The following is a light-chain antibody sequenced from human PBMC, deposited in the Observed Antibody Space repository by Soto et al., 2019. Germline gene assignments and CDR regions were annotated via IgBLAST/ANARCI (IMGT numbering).Light chain of an antibody. CDR2: SNT. CDR1: NSNIGAGFG. V-gene: IGLV1-40*01. CDR3: CSYAGPSTFVI. J-gene: IGLJ2*01. Sequence: QSVLTQPPSVSGAPGQRVTISCTGSNSNIGAGFGVQWYQQFPRTAPRLLIYSNTNRPSGVPDRFSASKSGTSASLAITGLRAEDEADYYCCSYAGPSTFVIFGGGTKLTVL.